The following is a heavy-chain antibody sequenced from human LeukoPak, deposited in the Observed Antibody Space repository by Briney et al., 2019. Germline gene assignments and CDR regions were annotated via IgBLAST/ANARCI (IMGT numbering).Heavy chain of an antibody. D-gene: IGHD6-13*01. CDR1: GGSVSSGSYY. Sequence: SETLSLTCTVSGGSVSSGSYYWSWIRQPPGKGLEWIGYIYYSGSTNYNPSLKSRVTISVDTSKNQFSLKLSPVTAADTAVYYCARDNAGANWFDPWGQGTLVTVSS. J-gene: IGHJ5*02. CDR2: IYYSGST. V-gene: IGHV4-61*01. CDR3: ARDNAGANWFDP.